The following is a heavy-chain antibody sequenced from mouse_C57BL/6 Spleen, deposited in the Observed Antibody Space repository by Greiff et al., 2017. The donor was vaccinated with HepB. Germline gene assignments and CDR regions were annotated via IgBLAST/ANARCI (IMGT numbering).Heavy chain of an antibody. V-gene: IGHV1-82*01. J-gene: IGHJ2*01. D-gene: IGHD4-1*01. CDR3: ARSDNWGFDY. CDR2: IYPGDGDT. CDR1: GSAFSSSW. Sequence: VQLQQSGPELVKPGASVKISCKASGSAFSSSWMNWVKQRPGKGLEWIGRIYPGDGDTNYNGKFKGKATLTADKSSSTAYMQLSSLTSEDSAVYFCARSDNWGFDYWGQGTTLTVSS.